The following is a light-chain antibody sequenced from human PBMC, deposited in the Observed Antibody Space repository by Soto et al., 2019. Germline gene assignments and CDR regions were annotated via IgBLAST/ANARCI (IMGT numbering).Light chain of an antibody. CDR3: QQYNSYPLT. J-gene: IGKJ4*01. CDR1: QSISSG. Sequence: DIQLTQSPSTLSASVGDRVTITCRASQSISSGLAWYQQKLGKAPKLLIHKASSLESGVPSRFSGSGSGTDFTLTINSLQPGDFATYYCQQYNSYPLTFGGGTNVEIK. CDR2: KAS. V-gene: IGKV1-5*03.